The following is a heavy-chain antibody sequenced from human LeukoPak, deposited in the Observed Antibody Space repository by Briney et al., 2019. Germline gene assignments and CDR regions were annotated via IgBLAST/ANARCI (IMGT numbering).Heavy chain of an antibody. CDR2: ISGSGGPT. CDR3: ARQVGASWFDP. CDR1: GFTFSSFA. D-gene: IGHD1-26*01. Sequence: GGSLRLSCAVSGFTFSSFAMSWVRQAPVKGLELVSTISGSGGPTYYADSVKGRFVISRDNSKNTLYLQMNSLRAEDTAVYYCARQVGASWFDPWGQGTLVTVSS. J-gene: IGHJ5*02. V-gene: IGHV3-23*01.